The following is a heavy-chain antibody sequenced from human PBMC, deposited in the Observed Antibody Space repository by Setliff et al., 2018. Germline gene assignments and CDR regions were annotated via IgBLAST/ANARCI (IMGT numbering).Heavy chain of an antibody. D-gene: IGHD3-10*01. J-gene: IGHJ4*02. V-gene: IGHV4-61*09. CDR3: ARESATIGEFPLYYFDK. Sequence: SETLSLTCSVSGGSISSGGFYWSWIRQPAGRGLGWIGHFHTGGATDYDLSLKSRVTISLDSSKNQFSLRLSSVTAADAAVYFCARESATIGEFPLYYFDKWGQGIPVTVSS. CDR2: FHTGGAT. CDR1: GGSISSGGFY.